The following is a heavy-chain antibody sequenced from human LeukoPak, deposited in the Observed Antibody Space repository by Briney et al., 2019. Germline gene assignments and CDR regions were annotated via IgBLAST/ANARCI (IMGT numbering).Heavy chain of an antibody. CDR1: GFTFSNYA. D-gene: IGHD2-15*01. CDR3: ARGSYCSGGSCYDYSYYGMDV. CDR2: ISYDAVNK. V-gene: IGHV3-30-3*01. Sequence: GGSLRLSCVASGFTFSNYAMHWVRQAPGKGLEWLAIISYDAVNKYYLESEKGRLSISRDNFKNTLYLQINSLRAEDRAVYYCARGSYCSGGSCYDYSYYGMDVWGQGTTVTVSS. J-gene: IGHJ6*02.